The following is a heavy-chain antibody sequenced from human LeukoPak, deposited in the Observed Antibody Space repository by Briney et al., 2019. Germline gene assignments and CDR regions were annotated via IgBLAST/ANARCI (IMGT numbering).Heavy chain of an antibody. CDR3: ARRAVSAAGPFDY. Sequence: GGSLRLSCTASGFAFDEHGMSWVRQAPGKGLEWVSVIYSGGSTYYADSVKGRFTISRDNSKNTLYLQMNSLRAEDTAVYYCARRAVSAAGPFDYWGQGTLVTVSS. J-gene: IGHJ4*02. V-gene: IGHV3-66*04. CDR2: IYSGGST. D-gene: IGHD6-13*01. CDR1: GFAFDEHG.